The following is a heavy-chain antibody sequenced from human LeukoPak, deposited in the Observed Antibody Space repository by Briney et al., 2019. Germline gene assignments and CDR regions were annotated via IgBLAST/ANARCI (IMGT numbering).Heavy chain of an antibody. CDR1: GFTFSSYA. CDR2: ISYDGSNK. Sequence: GGSLRLSCAASGFTFSSYAMHWVRQAPGKGLEWVAVISYDGSNKYYADSVKGRFTISRDNSKNTLYLQMNSLRAEDTAVYYCASPPYDILTGYWSWRFDYWGQGTLVTVSS. J-gene: IGHJ4*02. V-gene: IGHV3-30-3*01. D-gene: IGHD3-9*01. CDR3: ASPPYDILTGYWSWRFDY.